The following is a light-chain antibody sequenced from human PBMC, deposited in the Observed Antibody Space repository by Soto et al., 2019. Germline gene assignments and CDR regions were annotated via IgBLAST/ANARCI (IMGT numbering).Light chain of an antibody. Sequence: EIVLTQSPGTLSLSPGDRATLSCRASQSLSVSYMAWYQQRPGQAPRLLIYGTSTRAAGVPDRFSGSGSGTDFTLAISRLEPEDFVVYYCHQFGDSPQTFGQGTTVEI. J-gene: IGKJ1*01. V-gene: IGKV3-20*01. CDR2: GTS. CDR3: HQFGDSPQT. CDR1: QSLSVSY.